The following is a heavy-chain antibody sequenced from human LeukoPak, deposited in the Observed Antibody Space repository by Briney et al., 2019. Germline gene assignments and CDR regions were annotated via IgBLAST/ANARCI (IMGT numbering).Heavy chain of an antibody. J-gene: IGHJ3*02. D-gene: IGHD3-22*01. CDR3: ARVGNYYDFRGAFDI. V-gene: IGHV4-38-2*02. CDR1: GYSISSGYY. Sequence: SETLSLTCTVSGYSISSGYYWGWIRQPPGKGLEWIGSIYHSGSTYYNPSLKSRVTISVDTSKNQFSLKLSSVTAADTAVYYCARVGNYYDFRGAFDIWGQGTMVTVSS. CDR2: IYHSGST.